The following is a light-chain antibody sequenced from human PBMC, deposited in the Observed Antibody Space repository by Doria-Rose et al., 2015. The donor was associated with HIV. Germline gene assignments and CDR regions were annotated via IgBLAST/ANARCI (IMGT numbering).Light chain of an antibody. J-gene: IGKJ3*01. CDR1: QSLLYTSKNY. CDR3: QQYYDTPS. Sequence: DIRVTQSPESLGMSLGERATLNCKSNQSLLYTSKNYLAWYQQKPGQPPNLLICWASTRQSGVPARFSGSGSGKDFTLTISSLEAEDVAVYYCQQYYDTPSFGPGTTVDIK. V-gene: IGKV4-1*01. CDR2: WAS.